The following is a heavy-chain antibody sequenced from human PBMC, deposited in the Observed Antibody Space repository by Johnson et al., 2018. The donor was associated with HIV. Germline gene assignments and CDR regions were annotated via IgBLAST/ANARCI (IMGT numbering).Heavy chain of an antibody. CDR2: IRYDGSNK. Sequence: QVQLVESGGGVVQPGGSLRLSCAASGFTFSSYGMHWVRQAPGKGLEWVAFIRYDGSNKYYADSVKGRFTISRDNSKNTLYLQMNSLGAEDTAVYYCASRGDCGGDCYSAFDIWGQGTMVTVSS. CDR1: GFTFSSYG. V-gene: IGHV3-30*02. J-gene: IGHJ3*02. D-gene: IGHD2-21*02. CDR3: ASRGDCGGDCYSAFDI.